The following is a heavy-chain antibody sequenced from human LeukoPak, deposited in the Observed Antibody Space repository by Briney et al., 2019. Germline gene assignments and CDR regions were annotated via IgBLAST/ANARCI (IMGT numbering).Heavy chain of an antibody. J-gene: IGHJ4*02. CDR1: GGSFSGYY. Sequence: PSETLSLTCAVYGGSFSGYYWSWIRQPPGRGLEWIGEINHSGSTNYNPSLKSRVTISVDTSKIQFSLKLSSVTAADTAVYYCARGNSSGWYDLDYWGQGTLVTVSS. CDR3: ARGNSSGWYDLDY. D-gene: IGHD6-19*01. CDR2: INHSGST. V-gene: IGHV4-34*01.